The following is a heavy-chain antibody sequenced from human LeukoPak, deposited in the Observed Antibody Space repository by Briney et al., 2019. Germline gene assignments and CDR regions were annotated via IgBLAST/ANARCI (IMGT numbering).Heavy chain of an antibody. V-gene: IGHV3-23*01. CDR2: NSNNVGYT. CDR1: GFTFSSSA. D-gene: IGHD2-15*01. CDR3: AKQLGYCSDGSCYFPY. Sequence: GSLRLSCAASGFTFSSSAISWVRQAPGKGLEWVSANSNNVGYTYYADSVQGRFTISRGNSKSTLCLQMNSLRAEDTAVYYCAKQLGYCSDGSCYFPYWGQGTLVTVSS. J-gene: IGHJ4*02.